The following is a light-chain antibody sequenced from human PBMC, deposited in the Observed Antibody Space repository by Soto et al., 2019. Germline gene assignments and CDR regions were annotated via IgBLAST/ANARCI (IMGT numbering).Light chain of an antibody. CDR2: VAS. V-gene: IGKV1-27*01. CDR3: QKYDSAPWT. J-gene: IGKJ1*01. CDR1: QGISKY. Sequence: DVQMTQSPSSLSASVGDRVTITCRASQGISKYLAWYQQKPGKVPRLLIYVASTLQSGVPSRFSSSGSGTDIIITISSPQTEDVATYYCQKYDSAPWTFVQGTKVEIK.